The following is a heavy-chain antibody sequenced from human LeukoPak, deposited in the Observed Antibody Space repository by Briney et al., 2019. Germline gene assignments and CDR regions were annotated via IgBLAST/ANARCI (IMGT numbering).Heavy chain of an antibody. J-gene: IGHJ4*02. V-gene: IGHV4-39*07. D-gene: IGHD5-18*01. CDR1: GGSISSSSYY. CDR2: IYYSGNT. CDR3: ARADTAMVIDY. Sequence: SETLSLTCTVSGGSISSSSYYWGWIRQPPGKGLEWIGSIYYSGNTYYNPSLKSRVTISVDTSKNQFSLKLSSVTAADTAVYYCARADTAMVIDYWGQGTLVTVSS.